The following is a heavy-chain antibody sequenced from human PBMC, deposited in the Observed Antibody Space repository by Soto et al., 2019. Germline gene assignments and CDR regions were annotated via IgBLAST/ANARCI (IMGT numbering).Heavy chain of an antibody. CDR3: ALFKAAAGYYYFDY. V-gene: IGHV4-39*01. J-gene: IGHJ4*02. D-gene: IGHD6-13*01. CDR1: GGSISSSSYY. Sequence: SETLSLTCTVSGGSISSSSYYWGWIRQPPGKGLEWIGSIYYSGSTYYNPSLKSRVTISVDTSKNQFSLKLSSVTAADTAVYYCALFKAAAGYYYFDYWGQGTLVTVSS. CDR2: IYYSGST.